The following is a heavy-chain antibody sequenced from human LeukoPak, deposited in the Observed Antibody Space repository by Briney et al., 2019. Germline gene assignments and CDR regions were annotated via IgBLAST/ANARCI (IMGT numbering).Heavy chain of an antibody. CDR3: AKSPQWLVHY. CDR1: GFTFSSYG. CDR2: ISGSGGST. V-gene: IGHV3-23*01. D-gene: IGHD6-19*01. J-gene: IGHJ4*02. Sequence: GGSLRLSCAASGFTFSSYGMHWVRQAPGKGLEWVSAISGSGGSTYYADSVKGRFTISRDNSKNTLYLQMNSLRAEDTAVYYCAKSPQWLVHYWGQGTLVTVSS.